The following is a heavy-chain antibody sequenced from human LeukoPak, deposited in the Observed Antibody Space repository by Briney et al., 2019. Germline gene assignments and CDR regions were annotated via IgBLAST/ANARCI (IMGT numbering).Heavy chain of an antibody. J-gene: IGHJ4*02. CDR2: IYYSGST. Sequence: PSETLSLTCTVSGGSISSYYWSWIRQPPGKGLEWIGYIYYSGSTNYNPSLKSRVTISVDTSKNQFSLKLSSVTAADTAVYYCARAIRHDFWSGYYLFDYWGQGTLVTVSS. D-gene: IGHD3-3*01. CDR1: GGSISSYY. CDR3: ARAIRHDFWSGYYLFDY. V-gene: IGHV4-59*01.